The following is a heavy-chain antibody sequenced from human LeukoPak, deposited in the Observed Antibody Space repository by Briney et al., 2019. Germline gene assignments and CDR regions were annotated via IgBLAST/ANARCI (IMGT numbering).Heavy chain of an antibody. J-gene: IGHJ4*02. V-gene: IGHV1-18*01. CDR2: VNNYNGNT. CDR1: GYIXASYA. D-gene: IGHD3-22*01. CDR3: ARHSSQSHFDY. Sequence: ASVKVSCKASGYIXASYAFSRVRQAPGQGLEWMGWVNNYNGNTDYARNLQGRVTMTTETSTNTAYMELRSLRSDDTAVYFCARHSSQSHFDYWGQGTLVTVSS.